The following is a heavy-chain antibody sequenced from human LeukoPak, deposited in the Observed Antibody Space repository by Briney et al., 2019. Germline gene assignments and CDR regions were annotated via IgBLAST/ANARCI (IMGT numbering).Heavy chain of an antibody. CDR2: ISAYNGNT. CDR1: GYTFTSYG. D-gene: IGHD4-17*01. V-gene: IGHV1-18*01. J-gene: IGHJ5*02. CDR3: ARVVRRGYGDYGFRGNWFDP. Sequence: VASVKVSCKASGYTFTSYGISWVRQAPGQGLEWMGWISAYNGNTNYAQKLQGRVTMTTDTSTSTAYMELRSLRSDDTAVYYCARVVRRGYGDYGFRGNWFDPWGQGTLVTVSS.